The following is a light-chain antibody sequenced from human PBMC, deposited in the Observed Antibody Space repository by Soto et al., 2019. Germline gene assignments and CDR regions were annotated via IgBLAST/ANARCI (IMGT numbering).Light chain of an antibody. CDR2: GAS. J-gene: IGKJ5*01. V-gene: IGKV3-20*01. Sequence: EIVLTQSPGTLSLSPGESATLSCRSSQTVSITYLTWYQQKPGQAPRLLIFGASKRATGIPDRFSGSGSGRAFTLTISGLEPEDFAVYYCQQYGSSPLISFGQGTRLEIK. CDR3: QQYGSSPLIS. CDR1: QTVSITY.